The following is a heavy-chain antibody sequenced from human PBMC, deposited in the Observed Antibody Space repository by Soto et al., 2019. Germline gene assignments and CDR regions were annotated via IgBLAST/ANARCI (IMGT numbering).Heavy chain of an antibody. CDR2: ISSSSSTI. J-gene: IGHJ5*02. Sequence: EVQLVESGGGLVQPGGSLRLSCAASGFTFSSYSMNWVRQAPGKGLEWVSYISSSSSTIYYADSVKGRFTISRDNAKNSLYLQMNILRDEDTAVYYCARDPVQDYYGSGSSTWGQGTLVTVSS. CDR3: ARDPVQDYYGSGSST. CDR1: GFTFSSYS. D-gene: IGHD3-10*01. V-gene: IGHV3-48*02.